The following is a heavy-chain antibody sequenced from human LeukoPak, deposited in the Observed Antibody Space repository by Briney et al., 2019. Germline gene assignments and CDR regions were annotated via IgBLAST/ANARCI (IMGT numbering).Heavy chain of an antibody. D-gene: IGHD3-22*01. J-gene: IGHJ6*02. CDR2: IIPILGIA. CDR3: ARVDYYDSGMDV. V-gene: IGHV1-69*04. Sequence: SVKVSCKASGGTFSSYAISWVRQAPGQGLEWMGRIIPILGIANYAQKFQGRVTTTADKSTSTAYMELSSLRSEDTAVYYCARVDYYDSGMDVWGQGTTVTVSS. CDR1: GGTFSSYA.